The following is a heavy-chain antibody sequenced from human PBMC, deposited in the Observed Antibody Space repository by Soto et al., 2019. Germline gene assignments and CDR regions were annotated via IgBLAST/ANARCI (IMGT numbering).Heavy chain of an antibody. CDR3: ATLDCTNGVCYQ. Sequence: VGSLRLSCAASGFTFSSCWMHWVRQAPGKGLVWVSRINSDGSSTSYADSVKGRFTISRDNAKNTLYLQMNSLRAEDTAVYYCATLDCTNGVCYQWGQGNLVTASS. J-gene: IGHJ4*02. CDR1: GFTFSSCW. CDR2: INSDGSST. V-gene: IGHV3-74*01. D-gene: IGHD2-8*01.